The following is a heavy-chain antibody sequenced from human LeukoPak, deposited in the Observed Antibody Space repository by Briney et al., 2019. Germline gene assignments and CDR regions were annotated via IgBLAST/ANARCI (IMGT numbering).Heavy chain of an antibody. Sequence: GGSLRLSCAASGFTFSSYWMHWVRQAPGKGLVWVSRVNSDGSSATYADSVKGRFTISRDNAKNTLYLQMNSLRAEDTAVYYCARGSTQYSSGWYGLDYWGQGTLVTVSS. D-gene: IGHD6-19*01. CDR2: VNSDGSSA. V-gene: IGHV3-74*01. CDR3: ARGSTQYSSGWYGLDY. CDR1: GFTFSSYW. J-gene: IGHJ4*02.